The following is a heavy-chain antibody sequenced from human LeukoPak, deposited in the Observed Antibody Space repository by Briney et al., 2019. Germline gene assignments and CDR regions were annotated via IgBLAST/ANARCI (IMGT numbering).Heavy chain of an antibody. CDR3: AKEQTSSGFFDY. Sequence: GGSLRLSYAASGFTLTNYAMRWVGQAAGKGVEWVSAISGSGTRTYYAVSVKGRFTISRDNSKNPLYLQMNTLRAEDRAVYYCAKEQTSSGFFDYWGQGALVTVSS. CDR1: GFTLTNYA. D-gene: IGHD2-2*01. CDR2: ISGSGTRT. J-gene: IGHJ4*02. V-gene: IGHV3-23*01.